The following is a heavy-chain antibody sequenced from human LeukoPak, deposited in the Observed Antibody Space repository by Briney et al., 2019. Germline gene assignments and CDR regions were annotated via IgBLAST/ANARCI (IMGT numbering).Heavy chain of an antibody. CDR3: AREGRGGSYFDY. Sequence: PGRSLRHSCAASGFTFSSYAMHWVRQAPGKGLEWVAVISYDGSNKYYADSVKGRFTISRDNSKNTLYLQMNSLRAEDTAVYYCAREGRGGSYFDYWGQGTLVTVSS. J-gene: IGHJ4*02. D-gene: IGHD3-10*01. CDR2: ISYDGSNK. V-gene: IGHV3-30-3*01. CDR1: GFTFSSYA.